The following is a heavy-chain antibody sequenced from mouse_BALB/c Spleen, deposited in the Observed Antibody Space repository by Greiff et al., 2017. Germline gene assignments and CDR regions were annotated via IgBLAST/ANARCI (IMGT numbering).Heavy chain of an antibody. V-gene: IGHV5-6*01. Sequence: EVQLQQSGGDLVKPGGSLKLSCAASGFTFSSYGMSWVRQTPDKRLEWVATISSGGSYTYYPDSVKGRFTISRDNAKNTLYLQMSSLKSEDTAMYYCARHSQLGFDYWGQGTTLTVSS. J-gene: IGHJ2*01. CDR3: ARHSQLGFDY. CDR1: GFTFSSYG. CDR2: ISSGGSYT. D-gene: IGHD4-1*02.